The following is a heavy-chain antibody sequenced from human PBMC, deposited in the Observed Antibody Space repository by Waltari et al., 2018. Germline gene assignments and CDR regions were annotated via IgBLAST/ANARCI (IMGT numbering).Heavy chain of an antibody. D-gene: IGHD6-19*01. Sequence: QVQLQQSGPGLVKPSQTLSLTCAISGDSVSSNSAAWYWIRQSQSRGREWRGSTYYRSKWYNYYAVSEKSRITSNPYTSKNRFSRQLSAVAPEDTAGDYGSRGLAVAGTLSNWFDPWGQGTLVTVSS. CDR1: GDSVSSNSAA. J-gene: IGHJ5*02. CDR2: TYYRSKWYN. V-gene: IGHV6-1*01. CDR3: SRGLAVAGTLSNWFDP.